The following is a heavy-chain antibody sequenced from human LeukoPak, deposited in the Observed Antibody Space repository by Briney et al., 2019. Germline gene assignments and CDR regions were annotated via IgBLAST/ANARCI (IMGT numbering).Heavy chain of an antibody. V-gene: IGHV1-8*02. D-gene: IGHD3-10*01. Sequence: AASVKVSCKASGGTFSSYAISWVRQAPGQGLEWMGWMNPNSGNTGYAQKFQGRVTMTRNTSISTAYMELSSLRSEDTAVYYCARGRAAVQADYWGQGTLVTVSS. CDR2: MNPNSGNT. CDR3: ARGRAAVQADY. CDR1: GGTFSSYA. J-gene: IGHJ4*02.